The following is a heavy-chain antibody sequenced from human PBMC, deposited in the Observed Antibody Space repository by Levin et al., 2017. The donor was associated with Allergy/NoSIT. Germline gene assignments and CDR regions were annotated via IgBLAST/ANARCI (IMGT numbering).Heavy chain of an antibody. Sequence: SETLSLTCTVSGGSVTNFNYYWSWIRQSPGKGLEWIGYIYYSGSTNYNPSLKSRVTISVDTSTNQFFLKLTSVTAADTAVYYCAKGDDFWSGSLDVWGQGTTVTVSS. CDR1: GGSVTNFNYY. CDR3: AKGDDFWSGSLDV. CDR2: IYYSGST. V-gene: IGHV4-61*01. J-gene: IGHJ6*02. D-gene: IGHD3-3*01.